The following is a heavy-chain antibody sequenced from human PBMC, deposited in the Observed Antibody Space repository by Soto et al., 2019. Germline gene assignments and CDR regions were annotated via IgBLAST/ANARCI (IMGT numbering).Heavy chain of an antibody. CDR1: GASISSGGYY. CDR2: ISYSGST. Sequence: SETLSLTCTVSGASISSGGYYWSWIRRLPGKGLEWIGYISYSGSTNYNPSLKSRVAISVDTSDNQFSLKLTSVTAADTAVYYCARSAVVGTTLYYFDFWGQGTLVTVSS. V-gene: IGHV4-31*03. D-gene: IGHD1-26*01. J-gene: IGHJ4*01. CDR3: ARSAVVGTTLYYFDF.